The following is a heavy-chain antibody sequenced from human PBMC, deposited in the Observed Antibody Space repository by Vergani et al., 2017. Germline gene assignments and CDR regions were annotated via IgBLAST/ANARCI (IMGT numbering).Heavy chain of an antibody. Sequence: QLQLQESGPGLVKPSQTLSLTCTVSGGSISSGSYYWSWIRQPAGKGLEWIGRIYTSGSTNYNPSLKSRVTISVDTSKNQFSLKLSSVTAADTAVYYCARTRYSSGWYREDYFDYWGQGTLVTVSS. V-gene: IGHV4-61*02. CDR2: IYTSGST. CDR1: GGSISSGSYY. J-gene: IGHJ4*02. CDR3: ARTRYSSGWYREDYFDY. D-gene: IGHD6-19*01.